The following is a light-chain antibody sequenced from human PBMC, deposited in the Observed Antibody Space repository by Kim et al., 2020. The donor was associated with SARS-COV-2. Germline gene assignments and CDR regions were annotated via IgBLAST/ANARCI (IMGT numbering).Light chain of an antibody. CDR3: NSRDNSGHHLTV. CDR1: SLRSFY. Sequence: SSELTQDPAVSVALGQTVRITCQGDSLRSFYASWYQQKPGQAPVLVIYGKDNRPSGIPDRFSGSSSGNTASLTITGAQAEDEADYYCNSRDNSGHHLTVF. J-gene: IGLJ2*01. CDR2: GKD. V-gene: IGLV3-19*01.